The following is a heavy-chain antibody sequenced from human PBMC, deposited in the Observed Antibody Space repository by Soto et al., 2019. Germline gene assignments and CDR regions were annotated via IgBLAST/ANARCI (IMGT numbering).Heavy chain of an antibody. V-gene: IGHV3-30-3*01. CDR3: ASESLGYSYGPSDDY. J-gene: IGHJ4*02. CDR1: GFTFSSYA. Sequence: PGGSLRLSCAASGFTFSSYAMHWVRQAPGKGLEWVAVISYDGSNKYYADSVKGRFTISRDNSKNTLYLQMNSLRAEDTAVYYCASESLGYSYGPSDDYWGQGTLVTVSS. CDR2: ISYDGSNK. D-gene: IGHD5-18*01.